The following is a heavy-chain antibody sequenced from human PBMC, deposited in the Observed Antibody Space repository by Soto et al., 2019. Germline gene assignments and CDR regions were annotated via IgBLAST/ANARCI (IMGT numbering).Heavy chain of an antibody. CDR1: GGSFGSSA. V-gene: IGHV1-69*01. CDR2: IIPVFDKA. D-gene: IGHD3-16*01. CDR3: ARLRRDWGDAFDL. J-gene: IGHJ3*01. Sequence: QVQLVQSGADVKKPGSSVKVSCKTSGGSFGSSAISWVRQAPAQGLEWMGEIIPVFDKANYAQNFQGRLTITADEITGTVFMELSSLRSEDTALYFCARLRRDWGDAFDLWGLGTFVTVSS.